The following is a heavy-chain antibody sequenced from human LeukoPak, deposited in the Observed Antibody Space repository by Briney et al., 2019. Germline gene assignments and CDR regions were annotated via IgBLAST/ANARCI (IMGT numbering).Heavy chain of an antibody. V-gene: IGHV3-23*01. CDR2: ISGSGDST. Sequence: AGSLVLSSAASGFTFSSYAMSWVRQAPGKGLEWVSAISGSGDSTYYAGCVKGRFTISRDNAKNSLYLQMSSLRAEDTAVYYCARVGSAGSVDYWGQGTLVTVSS. J-gene: IGHJ4*02. CDR1: GFTFSSYA. CDR3: ARVGSAGSVDY. D-gene: IGHD1-1*01.